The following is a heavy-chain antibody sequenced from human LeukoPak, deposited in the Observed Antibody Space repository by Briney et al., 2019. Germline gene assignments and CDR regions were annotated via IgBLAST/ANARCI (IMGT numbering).Heavy chain of an antibody. CDR3: ATGPMTTVGYFDY. V-gene: IGHV1-24*01. CDR2: FDPEDGET. Sequence: ASVRVSCKVSGYTLTELSMHWVRQAPGKGLEWMGGFDPEDGETIYAQKFQGRVTMTEDTSTDTAYMELSSLRSEDTAVYYCATGPMTTVGYFDYWGQGTLVTVSS. D-gene: IGHD4-11*01. CDR1: GYTLTELS. J-gene: IGHJ4*02.